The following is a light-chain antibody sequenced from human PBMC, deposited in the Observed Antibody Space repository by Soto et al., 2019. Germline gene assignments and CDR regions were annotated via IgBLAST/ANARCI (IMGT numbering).Light chain of an antibody. CDR3: QQTYSPPFT. CDR1: QSISNR. V-gene: IGKV1-5*01. CDR2: DAS. J-gene: IGKJ3*01. Sequence: DIQRTQSPSTLSASVGDRVTITCRASQSISNRLAWYHQKPGKTPNLLIYDASNLGSGVPSRFSGSGSGTDFTLTISSLQPDDFATYYCQQTYSPPFTFGPGTKVDIK.